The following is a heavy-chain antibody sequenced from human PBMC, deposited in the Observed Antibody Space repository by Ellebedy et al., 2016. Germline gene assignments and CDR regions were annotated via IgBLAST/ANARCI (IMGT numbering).Heavy chain of an antibody. Sequence: GGSLRLSXVASGFTFDYYVMHWVRQVPGKGLEWVAGISWNGVTIDYADSVKGRFTVSRDNAKNSLYLQMNSLTLEDTAFYYCAKGVTVFGAVSKDWIDPWGQGTLVSVSS. V-gene: IGHV3-9*01. CDR2: ISWNGVTI. CDR1: GFTFDYYV. D-gene: IGHD3-3*01. CDR3: AKGVTVFGAVSKDWIDP. J-gene: IGHJ5*02.